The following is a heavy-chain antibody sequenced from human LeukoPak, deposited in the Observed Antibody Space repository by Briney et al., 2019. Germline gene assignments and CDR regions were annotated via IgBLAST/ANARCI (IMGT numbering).Heavy chain of an antibody. J-gene: IGHJ4*02. CDR1: GYTFTSYG. CDR2: ISAYNVNT. V-gene: IGHV1-18*01. CDR3: ARERGQGYFDY. D-gene: IGHD3-10*01. Sequence: ASVKVSCKASGYTFTSYGISWVRQAPGQGLEWMGWISAYNVNTNYAQKLQGRVTMTTDTSTSTVYMELRSLRSDDTAVYYCARERGQGYFDYWGQGTLVTVSS.